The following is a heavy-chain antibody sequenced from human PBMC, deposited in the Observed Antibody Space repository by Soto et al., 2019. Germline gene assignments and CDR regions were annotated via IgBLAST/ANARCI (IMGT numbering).Heavy chain of an antibody. V-gene: IGHV1-46*01. Sequence: ASVKVSCKAPRDTFTCYYINWVRQAPGQGLEWMGVINPHGGSTAYAQKFKGRVTLTRDTSASTVYMEVSSLTSEDTAMYYCARSSGGKFWIEGTNWFAPWGQGTLVTVSS. CDR1: RDTFTCYY. J-gene: IGHJ5*02. CDR2: INPHGGST. CDR3: ARSSGGKFWIEGTNWFAP. D-gene: IGHD3-3*01.